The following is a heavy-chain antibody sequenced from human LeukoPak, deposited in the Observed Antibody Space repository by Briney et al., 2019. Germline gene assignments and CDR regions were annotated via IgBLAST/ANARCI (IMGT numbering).Heavy chain of an antibody. CDR3: AREPEWELLRRNWFDP. Sequence: SETLSLTCTVSGGSVSSGSYYWSWIRQPPGKGLEWIGYIYYSGSTNYNPSLKSRVTISVDTSKNQFSLKLSSVTAADTAVYYCAREPEWELLRRNWFDPWGQGTLVTVSS. CDR1: GGSVSSGSYY. V-gene: IGHV4-61*01. D-gene: IGHD1-26*01. J-gene: IGHJ5*02. CDR2: IYYSGST.